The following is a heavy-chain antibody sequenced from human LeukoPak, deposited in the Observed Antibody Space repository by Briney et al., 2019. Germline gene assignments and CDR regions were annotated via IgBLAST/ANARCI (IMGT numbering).Heavy chain of an antibody. CDR3: ARSRGVGATYYFDY. Sequence: GGSLRLSCAASGFTFSSYSMNWVRQAPGKGLEWVSSISSSSSYIYYADSVKGRFTISRDNAKNSLYLQMNSLRAEDTAVYYCARSRGVGATYYFDYWGQGTLVTVSS. CDR1: GFTFSSYS. D-gene: IGHD1-26*01. J-gene: IGHJ4*02. CDR2: ISSSSSYI. V-gene: IGHV3-21*01.